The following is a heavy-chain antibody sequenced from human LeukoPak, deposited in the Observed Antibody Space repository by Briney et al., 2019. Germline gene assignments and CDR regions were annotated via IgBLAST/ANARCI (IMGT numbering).Heavy chain of an antibody. Sequence: GGSLRLSCAASGFTFSSYWMHWVRQPPGKGLVWVSRITSDGSGIGYADSVKGRFSTSRDNAKNTLYLQMNSVRAEDTAVYYCASGRLVGAPDYWGQGTLVTVSS. J-gene: IGHJ4*02. CDR3: ASGRLVGAPDY. D-gene: IGHD1-26*01. CDR2: ITSDGSGI. CDR1: GFTFSSYW. V-gene: IGHV3-74*01.